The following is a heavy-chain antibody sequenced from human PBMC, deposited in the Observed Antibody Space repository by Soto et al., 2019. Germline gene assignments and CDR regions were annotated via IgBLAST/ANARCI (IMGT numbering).Heavy chain of an antibody. CDR2: IIPIFGTA. CDR1: GGTFSSYA. V-gene: IGHV1-69*01. Sequence: QVQLVQSGAEVKKPGSSVKVYCKASGGTFSSYAISWVRQAPGQGLEWMGGIIPIFGTANYAQKFQGRVTINADDSTSTAYMELSSLRSEDTAVYYCARGSFPGQLAYYFDYWGQGTLVTVSS. J-gene: IGHJ4*02. D-gene: IGHD6-13*01. CDR3: ARGSFPGQLAYYFDY.